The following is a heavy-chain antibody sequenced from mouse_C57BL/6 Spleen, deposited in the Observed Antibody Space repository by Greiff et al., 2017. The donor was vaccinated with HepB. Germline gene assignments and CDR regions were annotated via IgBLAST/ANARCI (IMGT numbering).Heavy chain of an antibody. J-gene: IGHJ4*01. V-gene: IGHV1-5*01. D-gene: IGHD1-1*01. CDR3: TRGYYYGIAIDY. CDR1: GYTFTSYW. Sequence: EVQLQQSGTVLARPGASVKMSCKTSGYTFTSYWMHWVKQRPGQGLEWIGAIYPGNSDTSYNQKFKGKAKLTAVTSASTAYMELSSLTNEDSAVYYCTRGYYYGIAIDYWGQGTSVTVSS. CDR2: IYPGNSDT.